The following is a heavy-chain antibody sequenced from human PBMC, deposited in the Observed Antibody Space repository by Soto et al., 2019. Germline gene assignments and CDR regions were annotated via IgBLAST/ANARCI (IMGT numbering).Heavy chain of an antibody. J-gene: IGHJ4*02. D-gene: IGHD3-22*01. V-gene: IGHV3-30-3*01. Sequence: QVQLVESGGGVVQPGRSLRLSCAASGFTFSSYAMHWSRQAPAKGLEWVAVISYDGSNKYYADSVKGRFTISRDNSKNTLYLQMNSLRAEDTAVYYCARDLGYDSSGHWGQGTLVTVSS. CDR1: GFTFSSYA. CDR2: ISYDGSNK. CDR3: ARDLGYDSSGH.